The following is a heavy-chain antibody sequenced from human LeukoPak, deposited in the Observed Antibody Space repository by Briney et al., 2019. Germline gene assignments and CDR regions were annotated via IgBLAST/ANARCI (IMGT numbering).Heavy chain of an antibody. D-gene: IGHD3-22*01. CDR2: IKQDGSEK. Sequence: GGSLRLSCAASGFTFSSYWMSRVRQAPGKGLEWVANIKQDGSEKYYVDSVKGRFTISRDNTKTSLYLQMNSLRAEDTAVYYCARGGFFREVWGQGTLVTVSS. J-gene: IGHJ1*01. CDR3: ARGGFFREV. CDR1: GFTFSSYW. V-gene: IGHV3-7*01.